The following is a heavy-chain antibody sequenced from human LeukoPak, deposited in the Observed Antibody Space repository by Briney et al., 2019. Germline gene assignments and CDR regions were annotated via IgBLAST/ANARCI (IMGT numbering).Heavy chain of an antibody. J-gene: IGHJ4*02. CDR2: TYYRSKWYN. D-gene: IGHD3-10*01. V-gene: IGHV6-1*01. Sequence: SQTLSLTCAISGDSVSSNSAAWNWIRQSPSRGLEWLGRTYYRSKWYNDYAVSVKSRITINPDTSENQFSLQLNSVTPEDTAVYYCARVRFANYYGSGSVFDYWGQGTLVTVSS. CDR3: ARVRFANYYGSGSVFDY. CDR1: GDSVSSNSAA.